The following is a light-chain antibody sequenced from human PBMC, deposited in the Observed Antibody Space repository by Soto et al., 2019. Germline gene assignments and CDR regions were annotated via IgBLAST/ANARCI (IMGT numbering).Light chain of an antibody. CDR1: RSGRSY. CDR3: QHSNNWPREWT. Sequence: IVLTQSPATLSLSPGERATLSCRASRSGRSYLAWYQQKPGQAPRLLISDTSKRATGIPARFSGAGSGTDFTLTITSLEPEDSAVYYCQHSNNWPREWTFGQGTKVEIK. J-gene: IGKJ1*01. V-gene: IGKV3-11*01. CDR2: DTS.